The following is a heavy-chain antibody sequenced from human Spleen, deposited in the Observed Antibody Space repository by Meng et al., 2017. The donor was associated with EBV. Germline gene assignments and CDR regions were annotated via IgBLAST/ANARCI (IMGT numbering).Heavy chain of an antibody. CDR2: VHYSGST. Sequence: NPSVTVLPARTLSGGSMSSFYSGGWNRQPPGRGLEWIGSVHYSGSTYYSPSLKSRITVSVDTSKNQFSLRLTSVTAADTALYYCARPFPSIVSPRLDPFGDWGQGTLVTVSS. J-gene: IGHJ4*02. CDR3: ARPFPSIVSPRLDPFGD. CDR1: GGSMSSFYS. D-gene: IGHD5/OR15-5a*01. V-gene: IGHV4-39*01.